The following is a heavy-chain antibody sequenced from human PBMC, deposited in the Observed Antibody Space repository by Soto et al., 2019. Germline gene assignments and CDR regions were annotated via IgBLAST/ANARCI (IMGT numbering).Heavy chain of an antibody. V-gene: IGHV1-18*01. CDR3: ARNVDTDYYYYYGMDV. CDR1: GYTFTSYG. CDR2: ISAYNGNT. Sequence: QVQLVQSGAXXXXPGASVKVSCKASGYTFTSYGISWVRQAPGQGLEWMGWISAYNGNTNYAQKLQGRVTMTTDTSTSTAYMELRSLRSDDTAVYYCARNVDTDYYYYYGMDVWGQGTTVTVSS. D-gene: IGHD5-18*01. J-gene: IGHJ6*02.